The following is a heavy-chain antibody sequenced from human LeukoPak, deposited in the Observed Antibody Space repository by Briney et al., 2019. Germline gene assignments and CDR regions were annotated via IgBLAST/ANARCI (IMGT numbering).Heavy chain of an antibody. Sequence: PSQTLSLTCTVSGGSISGGGYYWSWIRQHPGKGLEWIGYIYYSGSTYYNPSLKSRVTISVDTSKNQFSLKLSSVTAADTAVYYCARLKDYDILTGYFPFDYWGQGTLVTVSS. D-gene: IGHD3-9*01. CDR1: GGSISGGGYY. V-gene: IGHV4-31*03. CDR3: ARLKDYDILTGYFPFDY. CDR2: IYYSGST. J-gene: IGHJ4*02.